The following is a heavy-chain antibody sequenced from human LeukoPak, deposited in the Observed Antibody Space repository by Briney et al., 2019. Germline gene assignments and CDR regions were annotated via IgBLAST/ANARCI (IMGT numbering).Heavy chain of an antibody. V-gene: IGHV3-9*01. J-gene: IGHJ6*04. D-gene: IGHD5-12*01. CDR2: ISGNSGSI. Sequence: PGRSLRLSCAASGFTFDDYAMHWVRQAPGKGLEWVSGISGNSGSIGNADSVKGRFTISRDNAKNSLYLQMNSLRAEDTALYYCAKVTSGDSGYDSLMDVWGKGTTVTISS. CDR1: GFTFDDYA. CDR3: AKVTSGDSGYDSLMDV.